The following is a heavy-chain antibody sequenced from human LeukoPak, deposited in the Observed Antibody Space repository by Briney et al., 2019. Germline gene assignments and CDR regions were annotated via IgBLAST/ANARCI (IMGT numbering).Heavy chain of an antibody. CDR3: ARERQVVRGVNAFDI. Sequence: ASVKVSCKASGYTFTGYYMHWVRQAPGQGLEWMGWINPNSGGTNYAQKFQGRVTMTRDTSISTAYMELSRLRSDDTAVYYCARERQVVRGVNAFDIWGQGTMVTVSS. CDR1: GYTFTGYY. J-gene: IGHJ3*02. CDR2: INPNSGGT. D-gene: IGHD3-10*01. V-gene: IGHV1-2*02.